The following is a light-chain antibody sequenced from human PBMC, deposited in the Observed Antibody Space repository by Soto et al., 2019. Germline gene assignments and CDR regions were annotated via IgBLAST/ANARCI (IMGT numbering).Light chain of an antibody. V-gene: IGLV2-14*01. CDR3: SSYTSSSLWV. CDR2: DVS. CDR1: SSDVGGYNY. Sequence: QSVLTQPVSVSGSPGQSITISCTGTSSDVGGYNYVSWYQQHPGKAPKLMIYDVSNRPSGVSNRFSGSKSGNTASLTISGLQAEDEADYYCSSYTSSSLWVFGGGTQLTVL. J-gene: IGLJ3*02.